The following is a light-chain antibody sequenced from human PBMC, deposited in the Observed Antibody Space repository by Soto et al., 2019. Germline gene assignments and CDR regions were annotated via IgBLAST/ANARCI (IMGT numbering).Light chain of an antibody. CDR1: SSDVGGYNY. J-gene: IGLJ2*01. CDR2: EVY. Sequence: QSAPTQPPSASGSPGQSVTFSCTGTSSDVGGYNYVSWYQQYSGKAPKLMIYEVYKRHSGVPDRFSGSKSGNTASLTVSGLQPEDEADYYCSAYAGSNTCVFGGGTKLTVL. V-gene: IGLV2-8*01. CDR3: SAYAGSNTCV.